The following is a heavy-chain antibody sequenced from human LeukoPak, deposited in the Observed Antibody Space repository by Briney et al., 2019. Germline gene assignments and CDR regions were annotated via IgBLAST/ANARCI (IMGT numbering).Heavy chain of an antibody. V-gene: IGHV4-61*02. Sequence: SETLSLTCTVSGGSISSGSYYWSWIRQPAGKGLEWIGRIYTSGSTNYNPSLKSRVTISVDTSKNQFSLKLSSVTAADTAVYYCATDYYGSGSRSYYYYMDVWGKGTTVTVSS. CDR3: ATDYYGSGSRSYYYYMDV. CDR1: GGSISSGSYY. J-gene: IGHJ6*03. D-gene: IGHD3-10*01. CDR2: IYTSGST.